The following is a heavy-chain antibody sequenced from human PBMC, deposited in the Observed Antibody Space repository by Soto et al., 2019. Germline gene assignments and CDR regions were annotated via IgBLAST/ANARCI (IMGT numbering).Heavy chain of an antibody. CDR1: GESISSSSYY. Sequence: SETLSLTCIVSGESISSSSYYWGWIRQPPGKGLEWIGSIYYSGRTYYNPSFKSRVTISIDTSKNQFSLKLSSVTATDTAVYYCARQRKTVVTPAYLDQWGQGALVTVDS. D-gene: IGHD2-21*02. CDR2: IYYSGRT. V-gene: IGHV4-39*01. J-gene: IGHJ4*02. CDR3: ARQRKTVVTPAYLDQ.